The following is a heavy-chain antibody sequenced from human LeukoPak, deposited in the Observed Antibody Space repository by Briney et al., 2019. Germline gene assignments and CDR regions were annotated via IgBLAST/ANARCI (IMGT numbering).Heavy chain of an antibody. V-gene: IGHV3-23*01. CDR1: GFTFSDYY. CDR3: SKDPNGDYVGAFDM. CDR2: ITGSGRGT. Sequence: PGGSLRLSCAASGFTFSDYYMSWIRQAPGKGLEWVSSITGSGRGTYYADSVKGRFSVSRDNSQNTVFLHMNSLRADDTALYYCSKDPNGDYVGAFDMWGPGTMVTVSS. J-gene: IGHJ3*02. D-gene: IGHD4-17*01.